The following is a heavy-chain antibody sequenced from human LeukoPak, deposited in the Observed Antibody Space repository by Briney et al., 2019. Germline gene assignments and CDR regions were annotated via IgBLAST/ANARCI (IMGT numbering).Heavy chain of an antibody. J-gene: IGHJ4*02. D-gene: IGHD2-2*01. CDR1: GYTFTSYY. CDR3: ARGVLPASLAY. CDR2: INPNSGGT. V-gene: IGHV1-2*02. Sequence: ASVKVSCKASGYTFTSYYIHWVRQAPGPGLEWMGWINPNSGGTNYAQKFQGRVTMTRDTSISTVYMDLSGLRYDDAAVYYCARGVLPASLAYWGQGTPVTVSS.